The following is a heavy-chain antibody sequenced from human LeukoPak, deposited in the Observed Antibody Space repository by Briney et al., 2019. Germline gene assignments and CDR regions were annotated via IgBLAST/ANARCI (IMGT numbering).Heavy chain of an antibody. J-gene: IGHJ5*02. D-gene: IGHD6-13*01. CDR2: IRYDGSNK. CDR3: AKDSDRAAAGTHWFDP. Sequence: GSLRLSCAASGFTFSSYGMHWVRQAPGKGLEWVAFIRYDGSNKYYADSVKGRFTISRDNSKNTLYLQMNSLRAEDTAVYYCAKDSDRAAAGTHWFDPWGQGTLVTVSS. CDR1: GFTFSSYG. V-gene: IGHV3-30*02.